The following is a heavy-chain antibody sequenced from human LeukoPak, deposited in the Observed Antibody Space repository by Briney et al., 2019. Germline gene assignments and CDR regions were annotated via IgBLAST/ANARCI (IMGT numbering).Heavy chain of an antibody. J-gene: IGHJ5*02. Sequence: PGESLKISCKGSGYSFTSYWIGWVRQMPGKGLEWMGIIYPGDSDTRYSPSFQGQVTISADKSISTAYLQWSSLKASDTAMYYCAKIAVAGSGIGNWFDPWGQGTLVTVSS. CDR3: AKIAVAGSGIGNWFDP. V-gene: IGHV5-51*01. CDR1: GYSFTSYW. D-gene: IGHD6-19*01. CDR2: IYPGDSDT.